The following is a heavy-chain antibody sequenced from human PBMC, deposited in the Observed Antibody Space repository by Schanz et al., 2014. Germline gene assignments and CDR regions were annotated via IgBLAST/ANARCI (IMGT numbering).Heavy chain of an antibody. CDR1: GFTFSSYA. Sequence: EVQLVESGGGLVKPGGSLRLSCEASGFTFSSYAMSWVRQAPGKGLEWVSALSGSGGSTYYADSVKGRFTISRDNSENTLYLQMNSLSADDTAVFYCAKGMGYCSGGTCYDYYYYGLDVWGQGTTVTVSS. V-gene: IGHV3-23*04. J-gene: IGHJ6*02. CDR2: LSGSGGST. D-gene: IGHD2-15*01. CDR3: AKGMGYCSGGTCYDYYYYGLDV.